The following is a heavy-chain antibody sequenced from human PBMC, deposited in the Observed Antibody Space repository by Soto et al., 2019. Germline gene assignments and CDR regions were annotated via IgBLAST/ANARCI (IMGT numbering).Heavy chain of an antibody. CDR3: TRRGDGSGTLDY. J-gene: IGHJ4*02. Sequence: QVQLQESGPGLVKPPGTLSLTCGVSGASISNSVWWNWVRLVPGEGLEWIAEIYHTGAANYNPSRKSRVTISGDKSRNQFSLKMSSLTAADTAMYYCTRRGDGSGTLDYWGQGTLVTVSS. V-gene: IGHV4-4*03. D-gene: IGHD3-10*01. CDR2: IYHTGAA. CDR1: GASISNSVW.